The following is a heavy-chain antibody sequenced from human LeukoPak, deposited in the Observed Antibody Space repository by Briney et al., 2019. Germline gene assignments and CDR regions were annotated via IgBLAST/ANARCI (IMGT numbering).Heavy chain of an antibody. CDR1: GFTFSTYG. V-gene: IGHV3-23*01. CDR3: ARDRHRYSYDTGGYPPY. D-gene: IGHD3-22*01. Sequence: PGGSLRLSCAAAGFTFSTYGMSWVRQAPGKGLEWVSGISGGGDRTSYAQSVKGRFTISRDNFKNMLYLQMNSLRAEDTAVYYCARDRHRYSYDTGGYPPYWGQGTLVTVSS. CDR2: ISGGGDRT. J-gene: IGHJ4*02.